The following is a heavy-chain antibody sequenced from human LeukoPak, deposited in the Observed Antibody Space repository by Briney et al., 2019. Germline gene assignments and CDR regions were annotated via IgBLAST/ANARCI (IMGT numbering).Heavy chain of an antibody. Sequence: SETLSLTCTVSGGSISSGSYYWGWIRQPPGKGLEWIGTISYTGSTYYNPSLKSRVTISVDTSNNQFSLKLSSVTAADTAVYYCCMSSGYYWFFSYWGQGALVTVSS. CDR3: CMSSGYYWFFSY. CDR2: ISYTGST. J-gene: IGHJ4*02. V-gene: IGHV4-39*01. D-gene: IGHD3-22*01. CDR1: GGSISSGSYY.